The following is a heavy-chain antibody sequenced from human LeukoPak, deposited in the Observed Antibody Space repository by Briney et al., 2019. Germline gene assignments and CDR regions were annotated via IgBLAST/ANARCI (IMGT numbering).Heavy chain of an antibody. CDR3: AITYYYDSSGYYDYYYGMDV. J-gene: IGHJ6*02. CDR2: INHSGST. CDR1: GGSFSGYY. D-gene: IGHD3-22*01. Sequence: SETLSLTCAVYGGSFSGYYWGWIRQPPGKGLEWIGEINHSGSTNYNPSLKSRVTISVDTSKNQFSLKVSSVTAADTAVYYCAITYYYDSSGYYDYYYGMDVWGQGTTVTVSS. V-gene: IGHV4-34*01.